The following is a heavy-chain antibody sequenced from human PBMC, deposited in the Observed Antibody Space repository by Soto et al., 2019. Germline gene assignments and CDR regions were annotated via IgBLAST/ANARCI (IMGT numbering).Heavy chain of an antibody. CDR3: ARDYGSSWFDD. CDR2: INLYDGNT. D-gene: IGHD6-13*01. CDR1: GYPFSSYG. J-gene: IGHJ4*02. Sequence: QVLLLQSGAEVKKPGASVKVSCKASGYPFSSYGITWVRQAPGQGLEWMGWINLYDGNTNYAEQLQGRVTMTTDTSTSTAYMELRSLRHDDTAVYYCARDYGSSWFDDWGQGTRVIVSS. V-gene: IGHV1-18*01.